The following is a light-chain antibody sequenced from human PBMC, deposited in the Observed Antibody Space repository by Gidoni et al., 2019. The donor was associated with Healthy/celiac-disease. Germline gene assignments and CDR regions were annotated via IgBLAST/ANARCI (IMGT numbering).Light chain of an antibody. CDR3: QQYNNPRLT. CDR1: QSVSSN. Sequence: EIVMTQSPATLSVSPGERATLSCRASQSVSSNLAWYQQKPGQAPRLLIYGASTRATGIPARFSGSGSGTEFTLTISSLQSEDFAVYYCQQYNNPRLTFXGXTKVXIK. J-gene: IGKJ4*01. CDR2: GAS. V-gene: IGKV3-15*01.